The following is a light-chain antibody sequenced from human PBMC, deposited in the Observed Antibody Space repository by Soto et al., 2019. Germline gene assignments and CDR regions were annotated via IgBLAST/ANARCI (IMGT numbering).Light chain of an antibody. CDR2: EVS. CDR1: SSDVGSYNR. CDR3: SSYTSSSNYV. V-gene: IGLV2-18*02. J-gene: IGLJ1*01. Sequence: QSALTQPPSVSGSPGQSVTISCTGASSDVGSYNRVSWYQQFPATAPKLLIYEVSNRPSVVPDRFSASKSGNTASLTISGLQAEDEADYYCSSYTSSSNYVFGTGTKVTVL.